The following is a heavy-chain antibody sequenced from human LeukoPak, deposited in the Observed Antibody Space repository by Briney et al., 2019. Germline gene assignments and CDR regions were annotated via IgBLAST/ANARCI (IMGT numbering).Heavy chain of an antibody. CDR1: GYTFAIYG. CDR2: ISAHNGNT. V-gene: IGHV1-18*01. J-gene: IGHJ4*02. CDR3: AREVQSCTSTTCYLPFDY. Sequence: GASVKLSCKASGYTFAIYGITWVRQAPGQGLEWMGWISAHNGNTNYAQKFQGRVTMTTDTSTSTAYMELRSLRSDDTAVYYCAREVQSCTSTTCYLPFDYWGQGTLVTVSS. D-gene: IGHD2-2*01.